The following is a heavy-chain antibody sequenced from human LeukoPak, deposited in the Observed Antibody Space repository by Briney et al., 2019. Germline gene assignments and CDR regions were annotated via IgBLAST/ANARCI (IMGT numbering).Heavy chain of an antibody. CDR3: ARHASTPWYFDL. V-gene: IGHV4-59*08. CDR2: IYYSGST. Sequence: PSETLSLTCSVPGGSISGHFWSWIRQPPGKGLEWIGYIYYSGSTNYNPSLKSRVTISVDTSKNQFSLKLNSVTAADTAVYYCARHASTPWYFDLWGRGTLVTVSS. J-gene: IGHJ2*01. D-gene: IGHD2-15*01. CDR1: GGSISGHF.